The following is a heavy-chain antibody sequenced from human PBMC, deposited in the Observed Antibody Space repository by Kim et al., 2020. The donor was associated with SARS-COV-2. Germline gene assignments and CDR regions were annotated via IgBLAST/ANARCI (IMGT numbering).Heavy chain of an antibody. J-gene: IGHJ4*02. CDR3: ARRDSETTYTSWGGYYYFGL. CDR2: INPNSGGT. CDR1: GYTFTTHF. D-gene: IGHD5-12*01. V-gene: IGHV1-2*02. Sequence: ASVKVSCEASGYTFTTHFMHWVRQAPGQGLEWMGWINPNSGGTKYTEKFQGRVAMSRDTSINTVYMELSGLTSNDTAVYYCARRDSETTYTSWGGYYYFGLWGQGTQVIVSS.